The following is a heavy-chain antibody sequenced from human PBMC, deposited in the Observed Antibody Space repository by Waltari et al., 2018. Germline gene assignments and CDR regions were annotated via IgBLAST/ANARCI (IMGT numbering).Heavy chain of an antibody. V-gene: IGHV3-74*01. CDR1: GFTFSPYY. CDR2: LNRDGSST. D-gene: IGHD3-10*01. J-gene: IGHJ3*01. CDR3: ARDRGLPDSFDV. Sequence: EVQLVESGGGLVQPGGSLRLSCVASGFTFSPYYMYWVSQAPGKGLGGLSHLNRDGSSTNDADSVKGRFTISRDNAKNTLYLQMNSLGAEDTAIYYCARDRGLPDSFDVWGQGTMVTVSS.